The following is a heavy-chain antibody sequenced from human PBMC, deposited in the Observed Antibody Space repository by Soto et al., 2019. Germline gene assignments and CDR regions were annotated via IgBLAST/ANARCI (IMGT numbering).Heavy chain of an antibody. CDR2: LDPENGKT. CDR1: GYTLTELS. J-gene: IGHJ4*02. Sequence: ASVKVSCKVSGYTLTELSMHWVRQAPGKGLEWMGWLDPENGKTNYAQKFQGRVTMTTDTSTGTAYMELRSLRSDDTAVYYCASHSSGWSPFDYWGQGTLVTVSS. CDR3: ASHSSGWSPFDY. V-gene: IGHV1-24*01. D-gene: IGHD6-19*01.